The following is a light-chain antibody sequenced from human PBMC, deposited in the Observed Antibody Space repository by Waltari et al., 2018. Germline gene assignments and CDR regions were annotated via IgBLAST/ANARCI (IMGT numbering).Light chain of an antibody. CDR2: KAS. Sequence: SYELTQPSSVSVPPGQTARITCSGDVLAKKYARSFQQKQGQPPVLVIYKASERPSGIPERFSGSSSGTTVTLTISGAQVEDEADYYCYSAADNNLVFGGGTKLTVL. CDR1: VLAKKY. J-gene: IGLJ2*01. CDR3: YSAADNNLV. V-gene: IGLV3-27*01.